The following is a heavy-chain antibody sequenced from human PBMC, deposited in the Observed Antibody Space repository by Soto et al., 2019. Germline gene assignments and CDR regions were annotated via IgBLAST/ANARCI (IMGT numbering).Heavy chain of an antibody. CDR1: GFTFSSYA. J-gene: IGHJ5*02. CDR2: ISGSGGST. V-gene: IGHV3-23*01. D-gene: IGHD3-10*01. Sequence: GGSLRLSCAASGFTFSSYAMSWVRQAPGKGLEWVSAISGSGGSTYYADSVKGRFTISRDNSKNTLYLQMNSLRAEDTAVYYCAKEGGWFGDKTATNWFDPWGQGTLVTVSS. CDR3: AKEGGWFGDKTATNWFDP.